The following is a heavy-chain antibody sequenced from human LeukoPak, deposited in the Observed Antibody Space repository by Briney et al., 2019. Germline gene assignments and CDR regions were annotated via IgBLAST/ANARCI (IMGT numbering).Heavy chain of an antibody. CDR3: ARGREYYYDSSGYYYFDY. Sequence: LRLSCAASGFTFSNYGMHWIRQHPGKGLEWIGYIYYSGSTYYNPSLKSRVTISVDTSKNQFSLKLSSVTAADTAVYYCARGREYYYDSSGYYYFDYWGQGTLVTVSS. CDR1: GFTFSNYG. J-gene: IGHJ4*02. CDR2: IYYSGST. D-gene: IGHD3-22*01. V-gene: IGHV4-31*02.